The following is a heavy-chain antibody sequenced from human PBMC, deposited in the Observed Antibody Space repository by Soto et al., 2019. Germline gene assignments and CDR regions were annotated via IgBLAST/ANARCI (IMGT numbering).Heavy chain of an antibody. Sequence: GESLNISCTGSGYIFTSYWIGWVRQMPEKGLGWRGIADPGHSGTRCSPSFQGKATISADMSSSTAYLKWSSLKASDTAMYYCARHSGLDVDIVATMSGGLDYWGQGTLVTVSS. D-gene: IGHD5-12*01. CDR1: GYIFTSYW. V-gene: IGHV5-51*01. J-gene: IGHJ4*02. CDR3: ARHSGLDVDIVATMSGGLDY. CDR2: ADPGHSGT.